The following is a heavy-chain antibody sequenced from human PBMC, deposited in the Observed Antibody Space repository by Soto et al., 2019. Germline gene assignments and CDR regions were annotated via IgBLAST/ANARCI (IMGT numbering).Heavy chain of an antibody. CDR1: GHTFTGYY. CDR2: ITPNSGGT. D-gene: IGHD6-19*01. V-gene: IGHV1-2*04. Sequence: GASVKVSCKASGHTFTGYYMHWVRQAPGQGLKRMGRITPNSGGTNYAQPSQAWLTITRATSITTAYNELSRLRSDDTAVYYCARALHHSSGWYGVYYYYGMDVWGQGTTVTVSS. CDR3: ARALHHSSGWYGVYYYYGMDV. J-gene: IGHJ6*02.